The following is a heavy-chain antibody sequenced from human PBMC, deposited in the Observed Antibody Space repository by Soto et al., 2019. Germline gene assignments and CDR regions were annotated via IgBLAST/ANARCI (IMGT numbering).Heavy chain of an antibody. CDR1: GGSVSSGSYY. CDR2: IYYSGST. J-gene: IGHJ3*02. V-gene: IGHV4-61*01. CDR3: ARVLPPNWGYAFDI. D-gene: IGHD7-27*01. Sequence: SETLSLTCTVSGGSVSSGSYYWSWIRQPPGKGLEWIGYIYYSGSTNYNPSLKSRVTISVDTSKNQFSLKLSSVTAADTAVYYCARVLPPNWGYAFDIWGQGTMVTVSS.